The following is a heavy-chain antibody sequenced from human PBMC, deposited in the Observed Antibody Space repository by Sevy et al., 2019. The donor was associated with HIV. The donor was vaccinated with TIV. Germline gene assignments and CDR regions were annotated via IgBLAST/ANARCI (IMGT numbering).Heavy chain of an antibody. CDR3: ARDSGYGSGSYYNN. CDR2: IYYSGST. CDR1: VDSISSSGCY. J-gene: IGHJ4*02. D-gene: IGHD3-10*01. V-gene: IGHV4-31*03. Sequence: SETLSLTCTVSVDSISSSGCYWSWIRQHPGKGLEWIGYIYYSGSTYYNPSLKSRVTISVDTSKNQFSLKLSSVTAADTAVYYCARDSGYGSGSYYNNWGQGTLVTVSS.